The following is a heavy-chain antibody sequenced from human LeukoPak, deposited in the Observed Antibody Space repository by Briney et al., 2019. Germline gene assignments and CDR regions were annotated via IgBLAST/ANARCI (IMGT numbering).Heavy chain of an antibody. Sequence: SETLSLTCTVSGVSISSYYWSWIRQPPGKGLEWIGYIYYSGSTNYNPSLKSRVTISVDTSKNQFSLKLSSVTAADTAVYYCARSSGYYLTFDYWGQGTLVTVSS. D-gene: IGHD3-22*01. CDR3: ARSSGYYLTFDY. J-gene: IGHJ4*02. CDR1: GVSISSYY. CDR2: IYYSGST. V-gene: IGHV4-59*01.